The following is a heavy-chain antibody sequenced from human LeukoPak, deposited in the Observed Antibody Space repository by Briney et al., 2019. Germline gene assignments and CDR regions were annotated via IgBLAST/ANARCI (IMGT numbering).Heavy chain of an antibody. J-gene: IGHJ1*01. D-gene: IGHD4-11*01. V-gene: IGHV1-18*04. Sequence: ASVKVSCKPSGYTFLSHGISWVRPAPGQGLEWLGWIRADNGETSFAQKLPGRYTMTTDTSTSTAHMELRSLRSYDTAVYYCARDWPTVIADFWGQGTLVTVSS. CDR3: ARDWPTVIADF. CDR1: GYTFLSHG. CDR2: IRADNGET.